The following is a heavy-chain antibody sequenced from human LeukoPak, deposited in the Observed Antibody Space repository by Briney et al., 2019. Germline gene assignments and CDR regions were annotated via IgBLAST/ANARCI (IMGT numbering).Heavy chain of an antibody. D-gene: IGHD1-1*01. CDR3: ATDDVTTGTKTALGY. Sequence: SVKVSCKASGFTFTSSAVQWVRQARGQGLEWIGWIVVGSGNTNYAQKFQERVTINRDMSTSTAYMELSGLRSEDTAVYYCATDDVTTGTKTALGYWGQGTLVTVSS. CDR2: IVVGSGNT. CDR1: GFTFTSSA. V-gene: IGHV1-58*01. J-gene: IGHJ4*02.